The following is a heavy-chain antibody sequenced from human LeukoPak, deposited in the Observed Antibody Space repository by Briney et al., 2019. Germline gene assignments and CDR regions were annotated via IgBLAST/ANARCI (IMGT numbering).Heavy chain of an antibody. V-gene: IGHV4-59*01. CDR2: IHYSGRT. CDR1: GDSISSFY. J-gene: IGHJ4*02. CDR3: ARLTGYYPNFDC. D-gene: IGHD3-9*01. Sequence: PSETLSLTCTASGDSISSFYWSWIRQSPGMGLEWIGHIHYSGRTTYSPYLGSRVTTSLDTSKNQFSLHLRSASAADTAVYYCARLTGYYPNFDCWGQGILVTVSS.